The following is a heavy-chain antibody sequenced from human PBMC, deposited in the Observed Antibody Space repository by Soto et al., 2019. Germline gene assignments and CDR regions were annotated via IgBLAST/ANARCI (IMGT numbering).Heavy chain of an antibody. CDR2: MNPKSGNT. V-gene: IGHV1-8*01. J-gene: IGHJ4*02. Sequence: QVQLVQSGAEVKKPGASVKVSCKASGYTFTNYDINWVRQATGQGLEWMGWMNPKSGNTGYAQQFQGRVILTRSTSISTASRELSSMRSEDTAVYYCVRGYGEGDYWDQGTLVTVSS. CDR3: VRGYGEGDY. D-gene: IGHD4-17*01. CDR1: GYTFTNYD.